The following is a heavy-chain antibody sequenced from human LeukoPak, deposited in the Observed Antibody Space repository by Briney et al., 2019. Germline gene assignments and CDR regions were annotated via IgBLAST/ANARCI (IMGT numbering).Heavy chain of an antibody. CDR3: ARAVVYGSGTFDY. CDR2: IIPIFGTA. CDR1: GGTFSSYA. Sequence: SVKVPCKASGGTFSSYAISWVRQAPGQGLEWMGGIIPIFGTANYAQKFQGRVTTTADESTSTAYMELSSLRSEDTAVYYCARAVVYGSGTFDYWGQGTLVTVSS. J-gene: IGHJ4*02. V-gene: IGHV1-69*01. D-gene: IGHD3-10*01.